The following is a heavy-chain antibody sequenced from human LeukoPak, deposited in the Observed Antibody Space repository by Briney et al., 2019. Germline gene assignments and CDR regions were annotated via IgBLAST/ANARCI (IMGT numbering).Heavy chain of an antibody. V-gene: IGHV3-7*03. Sequence: GGSLRLSCAASGITFSNIVMGWVRQAPGQGLKWVATIKEDEREKDYGDSVKGRFTISRDNTRKVVYLQMNSLRVEDTAIYYCTTERPSLGGDYFDYWGQGILVSVS. D-gene: IGHD2-15*01. CDR2: IKEDEREK. CDR1: GITFSNIV. CDR3: TTERPSLGGDYFDY. J-gene: IGHJ4*02.